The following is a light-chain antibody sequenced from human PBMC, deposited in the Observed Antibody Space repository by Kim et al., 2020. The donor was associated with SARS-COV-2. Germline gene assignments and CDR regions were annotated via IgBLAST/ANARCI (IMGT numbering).Light chain of an antibody. CDR2: EVA. CDR3: CSYVSGSTWV. CDR1: SSDIGGYNY. Sequence: QSALTQPASVSASPGESITISCTGSSSDIGGYNYVAWYQQHPGKAPNLIIFEVARRPSGVSDRFSGSKSGNTASLTISGLQPEDEADYYCCSYVSGSTWVFGGGTRLTVL. J-gene: IGLJ3*02. V-gene: IGLV2-14*03.